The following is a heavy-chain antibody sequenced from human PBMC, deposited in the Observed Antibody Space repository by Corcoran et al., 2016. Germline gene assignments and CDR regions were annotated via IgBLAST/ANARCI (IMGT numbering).Heavy chain of an antibody. CDR3: ARYYDPYGMDV. Sequence: QVQLQESGPGLVKPSETLSLTCTVSGGSVSSGSYYWSWIRQPPGKGLEWIGYIYYSGSTNYNPSLKSRVTISVDTSKNQFSLKLSSVTAADTAVYYCARYYDPYGMDVGGQGTTVTVSS. CDR2: IYYSGST. J-gene: IGHJ6*02. CDR1: GGSVSSGSYY. V-gene: IGHV4-61*01. D-gene: IGHD3-3*01.